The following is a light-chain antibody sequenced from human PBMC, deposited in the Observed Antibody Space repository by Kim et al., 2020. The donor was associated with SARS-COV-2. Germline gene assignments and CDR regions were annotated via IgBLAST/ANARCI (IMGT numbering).Light chain of an antibody. V-gene: IGLV1-40*01. J-gene: IGLJ2*01. CDR1: NSNSGAGYN. CDR3: QSFDSSLREV. Sequence: GQRVTISCTGSNSNSGAGYNVHWYQQLPGTAPKLLIYGNNNRPSGVPDRFSGSNSGPSASLAITGLQAADEADYYCQSFDSSLREVFGGGTQLTVL. CDR2: GNN.